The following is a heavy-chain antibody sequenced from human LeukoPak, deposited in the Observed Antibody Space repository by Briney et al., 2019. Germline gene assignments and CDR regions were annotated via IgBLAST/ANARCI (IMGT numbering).Heavy chain of an antibody. CDR1: GFTFSSYW. V-gene: IGHV3-7*01. Sequence: GGSLRLSCAASGFTFSSYWISWVRQAPGKGLEWVANIKPDVSEKYYVDSVKGRFTISRDNAKNSLYLQMNSLRAEDTAVYYCAGDPTIFGVVIVPDYWGQGTLVTVSS. J-gene: IGHJ4*02. CDR3: AGDPTIFGVVIVPDY. D-gene: IGHD3-3*01. CDR2: IKPDVSEK.